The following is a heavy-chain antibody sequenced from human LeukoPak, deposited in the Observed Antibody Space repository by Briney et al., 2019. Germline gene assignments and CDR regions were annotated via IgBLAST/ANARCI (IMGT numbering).Heavy chain of an antibody. CDR2: INSDGSTT. Sequence: PGGSLRLSCAASGFTFSSYWMHWVRQAPGKGLVWVSRINSDGSTTNYADSVKGRFTISRDNAKNSLYLQVNSLRAEDTAVYYCAFRSDWPHCSYMDVWGKGTTVTVSS. D-gene: IGHD2-21*01. V-gene: IGHV3-74*01. CDR1: GFTFSSYW. J-gene: IGHJ6*03. CDR3: AFRSDWPHCSYMDV.